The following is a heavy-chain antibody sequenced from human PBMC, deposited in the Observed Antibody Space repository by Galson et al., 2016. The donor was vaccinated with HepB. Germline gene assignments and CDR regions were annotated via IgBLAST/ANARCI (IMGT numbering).Heavy chain of an antibody. Sequence: SLRLSCAASGFTFRSYAMSWVRQAPGKGLEWVSVISGNGGSTKYADSEKGRFTISRDNSKNTLYLQMNSLRAEDTAVYYCAKVLSDSSGYYRDPFDYWGQGTLVTV. CDR3: AKVLSDSSGYYRDPFDY. D-gene: IGHD3-22*01. J-gene: IGHJ4*02. CDR1: GFTFRSYA. CDR2: ISGNGGST. V-gene: IGHV3-23*01.